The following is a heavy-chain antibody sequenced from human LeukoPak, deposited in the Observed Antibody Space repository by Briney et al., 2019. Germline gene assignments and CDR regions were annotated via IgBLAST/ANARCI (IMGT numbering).Heavy chain of an antibody. CDR3: ARNSEIAAVGTRVHYFDY. V-gene: IGHV3-30*03. D-gene: IGHD6-13*01. CDR1: GFTFSSYI. J-gene: IGHJ4*02. Sequence: QPGGSLRLSCIASGFTFSSYIMHWVRQAPGKGLEWVAVMSYDGSYKLYVDSVKGRFTISRDNSKNTLYLQMNSLRAEDTAVYYCARNSEIAAVGTRVHYFDYWGQGTLVTVSS. CDR2: MSYDGSYK.